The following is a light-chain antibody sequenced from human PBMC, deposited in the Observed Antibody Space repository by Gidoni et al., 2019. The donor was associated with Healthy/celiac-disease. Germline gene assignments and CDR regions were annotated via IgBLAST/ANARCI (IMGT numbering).Light chain of an antibody. CDR1: SSDVGGYNY. Sequence: QSALPQPRSVSGSPGQSVTISCTGTSSDVGGYNYVSWYQQHPGKAPKLMIYDVSKRPSRVPDRFSGSKSGNTASLTISGLQAEDEADYYCCSYAGSYRYVFGTGTKVTVL. J-gene: IGLJ1*01. CDR2: DVS. V-gene: IGLV2-11*01. CDR3: CSYAGSYRYV.